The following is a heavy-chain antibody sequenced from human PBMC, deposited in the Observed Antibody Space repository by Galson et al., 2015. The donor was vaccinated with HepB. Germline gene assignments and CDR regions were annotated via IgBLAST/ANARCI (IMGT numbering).Heavy chain of an antibody. J-gene: IGHJ4*02. CDR2: VSGSGETR. V-gene: IGHV3-23*01. D-gene: IGHD2-2*01. Sequence: SLRLSCAASGFGLSSFAMNWVRQAPGKGLEWVSSVSGSGETRYYADSVKGRFTISRDNSRNTVLLEMNNLRVDDTAVYYCAKVGPSCSSTRCSDYYFDYWGQGTLVTVSS. CDR3: AKVGPSCSSTRCSDYYFDY. CDR1: GFGLSSFA.